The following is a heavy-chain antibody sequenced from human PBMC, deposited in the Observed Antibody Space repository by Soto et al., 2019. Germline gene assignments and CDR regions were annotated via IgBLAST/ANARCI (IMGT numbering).Heavy chain of an antibody. V-gene: IGHV1-18*01. CDR3: ARDIESVTAKHFFYYYAMDV. CDR1: AFTFSHYG. CDR2: VSANNGHT. Sequence: SEKVSCKSSAFTFSHYGLNWVRQAPGQGLEWMGWVSANNGHTNYAQNLQGRVSMTTDTSTSTAYMELRGLRFDDTAVYYCARDIESVTAKHFFYYYAMDVWGQGTTVTVSS. J-gene: IGHJ6*02. D-gene: IGHD2-8*01.